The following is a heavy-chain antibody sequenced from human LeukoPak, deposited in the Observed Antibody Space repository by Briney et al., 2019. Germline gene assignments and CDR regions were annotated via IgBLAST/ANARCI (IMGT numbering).Heavy chain of an antibody. Sequence: GGSLRLSCAASGFTFSSYAMHWVRQAPGKGLEWVAVISYDGSNKYYADSVKGRFTISRDNSKNTLYLQMNSLRAEDTAVYYCARAPRCSSTSCYFFDYWGQGTLVTVFS. CDR2: ISYDGSNK. CDR1: GFTFSSYA. D-gene: IGHD2-2*01. J-gene: IGHJ4*02. V-gene: IGHV3-30-3*01. CDR3: ARAPRCSSTSCYFFDY.